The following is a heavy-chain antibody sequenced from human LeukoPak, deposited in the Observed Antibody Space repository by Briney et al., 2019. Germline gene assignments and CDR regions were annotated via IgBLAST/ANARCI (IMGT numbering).Heavy chain of an antibody. CDR3: ARDSSGSPNWFDP. J-gene: IGHJ5*02. V-gene: IGHV4-30-4*01. Sequence: SETLSLTCTVSGGSISSGDYYWSWIRQPPGKGLEWIGYIYYSGSTYYNPSLKSRVTISVDTSKNQFSLKLSSVTAADTAVYYCARDSSGSPNWFDPWGQGTLVTVSS. CDR1: GGSISSGDYY. CDR2: IYYSGST. D-gene: IGHD6-19*01.